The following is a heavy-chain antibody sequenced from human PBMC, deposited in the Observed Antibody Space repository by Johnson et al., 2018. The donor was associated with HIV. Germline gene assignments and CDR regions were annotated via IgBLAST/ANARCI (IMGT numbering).Heavy chain of an antibody. V-gene: IGHV3-33*01. J-gene: IGHJ3*02. CDR2: IWYDGSNK. D-gene: IGHD4-23*01. CDR3: ARWGVVTPHAFDI. Sequence: QVQLVESGGGVVQPGRSLRLSCAASGFTFSNFGMHWVRQAPGKGLEWVAVIWYDGSNKYYADSVKGRFTISRDNSKNTLYLQMNSLRAEDTAVYYCARWGVVTPHAFDIWGQGTMVTVSS. CDR1: GFTFSNFG.